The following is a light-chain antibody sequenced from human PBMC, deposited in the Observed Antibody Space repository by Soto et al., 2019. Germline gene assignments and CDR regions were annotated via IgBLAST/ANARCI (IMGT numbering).Light chain of an antibody. Sequence: DIQLTQSPSTLSASVGERVTFICRASQSISTWLAWYQQKLGKAPKLLIYMASTLESGVPSRFSGSGSGTDFTLTISSLEPEDFAVYYCQQRSNWPRTFGQGTKVDIK. J-gene: IGKJ1*01. CDR1: QSISTW. CDR3: QQRSNWPRT. CDR2: MAS. V-gene: IGKV1-5*03.